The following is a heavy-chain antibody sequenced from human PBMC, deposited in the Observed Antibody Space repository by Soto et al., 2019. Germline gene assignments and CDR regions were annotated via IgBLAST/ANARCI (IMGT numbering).Heavy chain of an antibody. CDR3: ARLYSSGWYKADDGYAFDI. CDR1: GYSFTRYW. Sequence: GESLKIPCKGSGYSFTRYWIGWVRQMPGKGLEWRGIIYPCDSDNRYRPSFQGQVTISADKPISTAYLQWSSLKASDNAMYYCARLYSSGWYKADDGYAFDIWGQGTMVTVSS. CDR2: IYPCDSDN. V-gene: IGHV5-51*01. D-gene: IGHD6-19*01. J-gene: IGHJ3*02.